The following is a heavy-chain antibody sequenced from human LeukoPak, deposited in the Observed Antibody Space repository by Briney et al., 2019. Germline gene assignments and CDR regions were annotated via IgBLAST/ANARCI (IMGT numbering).Heavy chain of an antibody. CDR1: GFTFSSFT. D-gene: IGHD5-12*01. V-gene: IGHV3-23*01. Sequence: PGGSLRLSCATPGFTFSSFTMNWVRQAPGKGLERVSTISDGSRDTHYAGSVKGRFTISRDDSQNIVYLQMDSLRAEDTALYYCTTRLRNHFDYWGQGTQVTVSS. CDR2: ISDGSRDT. J-gene: IGHJ4*02. CDR3: TTRLRNHFDY.